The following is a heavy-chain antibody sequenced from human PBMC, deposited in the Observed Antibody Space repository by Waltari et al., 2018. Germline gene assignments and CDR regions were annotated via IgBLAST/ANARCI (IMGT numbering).Heavy chain of an antibody. V-gene: IGHV4-38-2*02. D-gene: IGHD3-3*01. Sequence: QVQLQESGPGLVKPSETLSLTCAVSGYSISSGYFWGWLRQPPGKGLEWIGRVYHTGSTYYNPSLKGRVTISVDMSKNQFSLELTSVTAADTAVYYCARDRRHTIFGVVSLFDYWGQGALVTVSS. J-gene: IGHJ4*02. CDR3: ARDRRHTIFGVVSLFDY. CDR2: VYHTGST. CDR1: GYSISSGYF.